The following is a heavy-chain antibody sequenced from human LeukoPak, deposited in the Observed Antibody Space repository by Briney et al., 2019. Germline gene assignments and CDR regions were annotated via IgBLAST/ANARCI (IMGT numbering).Heavy chain of an antibody. J-gene: IGHJ5*02. CDR3: ARPQAVAGSGFDP. D-gene: IGHD6-19*01. CDR1: GYRFTSYW. Sequence: GESLKISCKGSGYRFTSYWIGWVRQMPGKGLEWMGIIYPGDSDTRYSPSFQGQVTISADKSISTAYLQWSSLKASDTAMYYCARPQAVAGSGFDPWGQGTLVTVSS. CDR2: IYPGDSDT. V-gene: IGHV5-51*01.